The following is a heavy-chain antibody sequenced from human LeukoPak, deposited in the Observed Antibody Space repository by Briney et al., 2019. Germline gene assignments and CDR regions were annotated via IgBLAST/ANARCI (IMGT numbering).Heavy chain of an antibody. CDR3: AKDYGSSGYYPFDS. J-gene: IGHJ4*02. CDR1: GFTFSNYA. CDR2: ISSGGDHT. Sequence: GGSLRLSCAPSGFTFSNYAMSWVRQAPGKGLEWVSTISSGGDHTYYAVSVKGRFTISRDNSKNTLSLQMNSLRSVDTAVYFCAKDYGSSGYYPFDSWGQGTLVTVSS. V-gene: IGHV3-23*01. D-gene: IGHD6-19*01.